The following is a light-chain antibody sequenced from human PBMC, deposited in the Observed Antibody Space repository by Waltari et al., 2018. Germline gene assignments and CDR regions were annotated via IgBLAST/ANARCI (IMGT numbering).Light chain of an antibody. CDR2: GAH. V-gene: IGKV3-15*01. Sequence: EIVMTQSPAILSVSPGERVPLSCRASQRVSNYLAWYQQVPGQAPRLLIYGAHTRATGVPDRFSGSGSGTDFTLTVSSLQSEDFGVYYCQQYIDWPQYTFGQGTKLEIK. CDR1: QRVSNY. J-gene: IGKJ2*01. CDR3: QQYIDWPQYT.